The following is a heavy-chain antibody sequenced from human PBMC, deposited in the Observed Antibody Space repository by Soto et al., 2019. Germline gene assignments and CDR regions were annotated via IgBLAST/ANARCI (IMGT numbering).Heavy chain of an antibody. J-gene: IGHJ6*02. CDR3: ARDNGRPQLGGNYYYITAV. D-gene: IGHD3-3*02. Sequence: QVQLVQSGAEVKEPGSSVKISCQASGGTFRSYALSWVRQAPGQGLEWMGGIIPLFRTPDYAQKFQGRVTITADESTSTAYMELSSLRSEDTAIYYCARDNGRPQLGGNYYYITAVWGQGTTITVSS. CDR1: GGTFRSYA. CDR2: IIPLFRTP. V-gene: IGHV1-69*12.